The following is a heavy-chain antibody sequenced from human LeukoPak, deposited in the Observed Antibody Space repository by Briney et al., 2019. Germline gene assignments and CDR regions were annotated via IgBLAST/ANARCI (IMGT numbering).Heavy chain of an antibody. CDR1: GYTFTSYG. D-gene: IGHD3-22*01. Sequence: ASVKVSYKASGYTFTSYGISWVRQAPGQGLEWMGWISAYNGNTNYAQKLQGRVTMTTDTSTSTAYMELRSLRSDDTAVYYCARDPASSYYYDSSGYYWGLDYWGQGTLVTVSS. V-gene: IGHV1-18*01. CDR2: ISAYNGNT. J-gene: IGHJ4*02. CDR3: ARDPASSYYYDSSGYYWGLDY.